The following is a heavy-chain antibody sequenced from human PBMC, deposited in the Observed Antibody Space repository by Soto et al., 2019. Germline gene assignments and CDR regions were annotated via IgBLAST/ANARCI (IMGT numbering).Heavy chain of an antibody. V-gene: IGHV1-18*04. J-gene: IGHJ4*02. CDR1: GYIFTTYS. D-gene: IGHD2-2*01. CDR3: AIGPQTSDF. CDR2: INTYNGKT. Sequence: QVQLVQSGAEVKKPGASVKVSCKTSGYIFTTYSIAWVRQAPGQGLEWMGWINTYNGKTHYAQKFQGRVSVTAEPSTGTVYMELRSLTSDDTAVYYCAIGPQTSDFWGQGTLVTVSS.